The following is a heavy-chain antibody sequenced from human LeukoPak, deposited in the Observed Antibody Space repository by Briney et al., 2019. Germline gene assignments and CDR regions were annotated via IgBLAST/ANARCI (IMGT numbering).Heavy chain of an antibody. D-gene: IGHD6-19*01. CDR3: ARDRYSSGWMTFDY. CDR1: GFTFSSYS. CDR2: ISSSSSYI. V-gene: IGHV3-21*01. J-gene: IGHJ4*02. Sequence: GGSLRLSCAASGFTFSSYSMNWVRPAPGKGLGWVSSISSSSSYIYYADSVKGRFTISRDNAKNSLYLQMNSLRAEDTAVYYCARDRYSSGWMTFDYWGQGTLVTVSS.